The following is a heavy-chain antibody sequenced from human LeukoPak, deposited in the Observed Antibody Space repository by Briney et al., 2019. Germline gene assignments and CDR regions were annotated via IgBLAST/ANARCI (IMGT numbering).Heavy chain of an antibody. V-gene: IGHV3-7*03. CDR3: AKGYYDYVWGSYYFDY. Sequence: GGSLRLSCAASGFTFSSYWMSWVRQAPGKGLEWVANIKQDGSEKYYVDSVKGRFTISRDNAKNSLYLQMNSLRAEDTAVYYCAKGYYDYVWGSYYFDYWGQGTLVTVSS. CDR2: IKQDGSEK. D-gene: IGHD3-16*01. J-gene: IGHJ4*02. CDR1: GFTFSSYW.